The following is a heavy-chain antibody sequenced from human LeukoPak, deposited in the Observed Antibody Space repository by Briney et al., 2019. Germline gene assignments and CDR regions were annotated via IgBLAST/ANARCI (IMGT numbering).Heavy chain of an antibody. CDR1: GYTFTSYY. D-gene: IGHD3-9*01. CDR2: INPSGGST. V-gene: IGHV1-46*01. J-gene: IGHJ4*02. CDR3: ARDGSYDILTGSILLDY. Sequence: ASVKVSCKASGYTFTSYYMHWVRQASGQGLEWMGIINPSGGSTSYAQKFQGRVTMTRDTSTSTVYMELSSLRSEDTAVYYCARDGSYDILTGSILLDYWGQGTLVTVSS.